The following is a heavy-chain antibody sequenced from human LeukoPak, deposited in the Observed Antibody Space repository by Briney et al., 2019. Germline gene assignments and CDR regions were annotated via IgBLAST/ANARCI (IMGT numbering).Heavy chain of an antibody. CDR1: GGSFSGYY. CDR2: INHSGST. Sequence: PSETLSLTCAVYGGSFSGYYWSWIRQPPGKGLEWIGEINHSGSTNYNPSLKSRVTISVETSKNQFSLKLSSVTAADTAVYYCARGPRWDHFDYWGQGTLVTVSS. CDR3: ARGPRWDHFDY. D-gene: IGHD1-26*01. J-gene: IGHJ4*02. V-gene: IGHV4-34*01.